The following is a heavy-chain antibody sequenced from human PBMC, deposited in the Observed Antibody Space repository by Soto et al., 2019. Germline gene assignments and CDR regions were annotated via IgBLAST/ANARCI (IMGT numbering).Heavy chain of an antibody. J-gene: IGHJ6*02. Sequence: GASVKVSCKTSGDNFKKNVFTWVRQAPGQGLEWMGGTSPALGKTHYIEKFQGRVTITVDNATRTVYMEVSDLTPEDTAIYYCARGPCRPYAMDVWGQGTTVTVSS. CDR3: ARGPCRPYAMDV. V-gene: IGHV1-69*10. CDR1: GDNFKKNV. CDR2: TSPALGKT.